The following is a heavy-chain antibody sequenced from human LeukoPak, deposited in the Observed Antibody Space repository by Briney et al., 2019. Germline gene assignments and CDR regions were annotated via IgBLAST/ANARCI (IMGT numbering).Heavy chain of an antibody. CDR3: ARNSYYDNSGEGAFDI. CDR1: GGSFSGYY. CDR2: IYQSGSA. J-gene: IGHJ3*02. Sequence: SETLSLTCAVYGGSFSGYYWSWIRQPPGRGLEWIGYIYQSGSASYNPSLQSRVTISIDKSKNQFSLNLNSVTAADTAVYYCARNSYYDNSGEGAFDIWGQGTMVTVSS. D-gene: IGHD3-22*01. V-gene: IGHV4-34*01.